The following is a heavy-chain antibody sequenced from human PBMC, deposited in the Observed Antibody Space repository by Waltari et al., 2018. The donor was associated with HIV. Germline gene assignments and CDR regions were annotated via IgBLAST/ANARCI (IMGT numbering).Heavy chain of an antibody. Sequence: QVQLVESGGCVVPSGRSTRLSCSACGFTFSRSGTPWVRQAPGKGLEWVAFIRYDGSNKYCADAVKGRFTISRDNSKNTLYLQMNSLRAEDTAVYYCARKHGELSLSRGLFDYWGQGTLSPSPQ. J-gene: IGHJ4*02. CDR1: GFTFSRSG. CDR2: IRYDGSNK. V-gene: IGHV3-30*02. D-gene: IGHD3-16*02. CDR3: ARKHGELSLSRGLFDY.